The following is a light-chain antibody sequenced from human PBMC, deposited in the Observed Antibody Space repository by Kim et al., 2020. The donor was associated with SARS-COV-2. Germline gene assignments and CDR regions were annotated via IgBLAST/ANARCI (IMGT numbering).Light chain of an antibody. CDR2: GKN. CDR1: SLRSYY. V-gene: IGLV3-19*01. CDR3: NSRDSSGNPA. Sequence: VTFGQTVRIKCQGDSLRSYYASWYQQKPGQAPVLVIYGKNNRPSGIPDRFSGSSSGNTASLTITGAQAEDEADYYCNSRDSSGNPAFGTGTKVTVL. J-gene: IGLJ1*01.